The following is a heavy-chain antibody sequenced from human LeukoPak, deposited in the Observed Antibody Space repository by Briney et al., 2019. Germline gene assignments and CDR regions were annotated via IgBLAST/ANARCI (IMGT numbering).Heavy chain of an antibody. CDR2: IYYSGST. J-gene: IGHJ4*02. V-gene: IGHV4-59*01. CDR1: GFTFSNAW. CDR3: ARSPGLYDSNGYRQKNFDY. D-gene: IGHD3-22*01. Sequence: GSLRLSCAASGFTFSNAWMNWVRQAPGKGLEWIGYIYYSGSTNYNPSLKSRVTISVDTSKNQFSLKLSSVTAADTAVYYCARSPGLYDSNGYRQKNFDYWGQGTLVTVSS.